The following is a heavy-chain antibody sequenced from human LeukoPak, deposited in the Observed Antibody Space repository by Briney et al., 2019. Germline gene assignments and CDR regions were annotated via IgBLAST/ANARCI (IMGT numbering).Heavy chain of an antibody. Sequence: SSETLSLTCNVSGGPISDYYWTWVRQPPGKGLEWIGYVFFTGTTNYSPSLKSRLTLSIDTSNYQFSLNLASLTPADTAVYYCAGLRYSATYFTNPWGQGTLVTVSS. D-gene: IGHD1-1*01. V-gene: IGHV4-59*01. CDR2: VFFTGTT. CDR1: GGPISDYY. J-gene: IGHJ5*02. CDR3: AGLRYSATYFTNP.